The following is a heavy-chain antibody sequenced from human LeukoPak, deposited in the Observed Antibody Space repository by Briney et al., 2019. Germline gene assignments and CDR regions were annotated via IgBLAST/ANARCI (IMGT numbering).Heavy chain of an antibody. D-gene: IGHD3-10*01. CDR2: INTSGGST. V-gene: IGHV1-46*01. Sequence: GSVKVSCKASVYTFTSYYMHWVRPAPGRGLEWMGIINTSGGSTSYAQKFQGRVTMTRDTSTSTVYMELSSLRSEDTAVYYCASGYRTYGSGSYLDYWGQGTLVTVSS. J-gene: IGHJ4*02. CDR3: ASGYRTYGSGSYLDY. CDR1: VYTFTSYY.